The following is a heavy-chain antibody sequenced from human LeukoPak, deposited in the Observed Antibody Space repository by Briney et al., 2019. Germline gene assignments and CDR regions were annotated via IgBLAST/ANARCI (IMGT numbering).Heavy chain of an antibody. J-gene: IGHJ4*02. CDR3: ARGSLGYCSSTSCYTGDY. Sequence: GESLKISCKGSGYSFTSYWIGWVRQMPGKGLEWMGIIYPGDSDTRYCPSFQGQVTISADKSISTAYLQWSSLKASDTAMYYCARGSLGYCSSTSCYTGDYWGQGTLVTVSS. CDR2: IYPGDSDT. CDR1: GYSFTSYW. V-gene: IGHV5-51*01. D-gene: IGHD2-2*02.